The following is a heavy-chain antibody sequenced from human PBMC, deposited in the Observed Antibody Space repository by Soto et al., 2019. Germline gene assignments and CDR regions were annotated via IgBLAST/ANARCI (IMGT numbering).Heavy chain of an antibody. CDR1: GFTFSSYW. CDR3: ASLRGELLYHVPLLRYYYGMDV. CDR2: INSDGSST. J-gene: IGHJ6*02. V-gene: IGHV3-74*01. Sequence: GGSLRLSCAASGFTFSSYWMHWVRQAPGKGLVWVSRINSDGSSTSYADSVKGRFTISRDNAKNTLYLQMNSLRAEDTAVYYCASLRGELLYHVPLLRYYYGMDVWGQGTMVTVSS. D-gene: IGHD3-10*01.